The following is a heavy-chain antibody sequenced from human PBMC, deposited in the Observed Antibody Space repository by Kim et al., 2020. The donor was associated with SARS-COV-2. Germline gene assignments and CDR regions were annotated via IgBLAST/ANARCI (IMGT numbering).Heavy chain of an antibody. Sequence: SETLSLTCAVSGGSIGSGGYSGGWIRQPPGKGLEWIGYIYHSGSTYYNPSLKSRVTISVDRSKNQFSLKLSSVTAADTAVYYCASYSSSFADAFDIWGQGQWSPSLQ. CDR1: GGSIGSGGYS. CDR3: ASYSSSFADAFDI. J-gene: IGHJ3*02. CDR2: IYHSGST. V-gene: IGHV4-30-2*01. D-gene: IGHD6-13*01.